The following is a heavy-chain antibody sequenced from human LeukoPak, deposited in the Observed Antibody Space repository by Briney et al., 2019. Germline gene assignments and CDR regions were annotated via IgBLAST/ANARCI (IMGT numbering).Heavy chain of an antibody. V-gene: IGHV4-59*01. J-gene: IGHJ4*02. Sequence: SETLSLTCTVSGGSISSYYWSWIRQPPGKGLEWIGYIYYSGSTNYNPSLKSRVTISVDTSKNQFSLKLSSVTAADTAVYYCAIDDYGDYGIDYWGQGTLVTVSS. CDR1: GGSISSYY. D-gene: IGHD4-17*01. CDR2: IYYSGST. CDR3: AIDDYGDYGIDY.